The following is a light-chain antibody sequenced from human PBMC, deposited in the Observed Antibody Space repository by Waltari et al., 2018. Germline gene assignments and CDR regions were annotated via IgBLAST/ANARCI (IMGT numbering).Light chain of an antibody. Sequence: QLVLTQSPSASASLGASVKLTCPLSRGYSSNVIAWHQQQPEKGPRYLMTVNSDGSHSKGGEIPDRFSGSGSGAERYLTISSLQSEDEADYYCQTGGHGTWVFGGGTKLTVL. CDR1: RGYSSNV. CDR3: QTGGHGTWV. V-gene: IGLV4-69*01. CDR2: VNSDGSH. J-gene: IGLJ3*02.